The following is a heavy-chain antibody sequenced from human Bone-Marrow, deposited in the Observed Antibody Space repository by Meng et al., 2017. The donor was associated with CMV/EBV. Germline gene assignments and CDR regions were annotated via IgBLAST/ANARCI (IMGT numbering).Heavy chain of an antibody. J-gene: IGHJ4*02. D-gene: IGHD5-24*01. V-gene: IGHV3-20*01. CDR3: ARDVSYGSFDS. Sequence: GSLKISCAASGFTFDGYGMNWVRQAPGKGLEWVSGLSWNGGTIGYADSVQGRFTISRDNAKNSLYLQMNSLRAEDTAFYHRARDVSYGSFDSWGQGTLVTVSS. CDR2: LSWNGGTI. CDR1: GFTFDGYG.